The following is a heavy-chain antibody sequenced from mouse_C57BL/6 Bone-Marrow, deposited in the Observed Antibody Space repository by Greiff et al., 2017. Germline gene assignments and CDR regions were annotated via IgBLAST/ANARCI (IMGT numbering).Heavy chain of an antibody. D-gene: IGHD1-1*01. Sequence: VQLQQSGAELVRPGASVKLSCTASGFNIKDDYMHWVKQRPEQGLEWIGWIDPENGDTEYASKFQGKATITADTSSNTAYLQLSSLTSEDTAVYYCTNPVVADFDYWGQGTTRTVSS. CDR2: IDPENGDT. CDR1: GFNIKDDY. J-gene: IGHJ2*01. CDR3: TNPVVADFDY. V-gene: IGHV14-4*01.